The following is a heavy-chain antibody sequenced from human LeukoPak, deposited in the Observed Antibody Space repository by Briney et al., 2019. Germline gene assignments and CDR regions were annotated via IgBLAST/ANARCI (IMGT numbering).Heavy chain of an antibody. Sequence: GGSLRLSCAASGFTFSRYEMNWFRQAPGKGLEWVSYISSSGNTIYYADSVKGRFTISRDNAKNSLYLQMNTLRAEDTAIYYCAKDPVDYWGQGTLVTVSS. CDR2: ISSSGNTI. CDR1: GFTFSRYE. CDR3: AKDPVDY. V-gene: IGHV3-48*03. D-gene: IGHD5-24*01. J-gene: IGHJ4*02.